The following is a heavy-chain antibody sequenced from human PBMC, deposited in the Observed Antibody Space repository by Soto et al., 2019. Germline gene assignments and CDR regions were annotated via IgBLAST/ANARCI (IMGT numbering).Heavy chain of an antibody. Sequence: QLQLQESGPGLVKPSETLSLTCTVSGGSISKSYYYWGWIRQPPGNRLEWIGSIYYSGSTSYNSSLKSRVTISVDTSKNQFSLRLSSVTAADTAVYYCASPTLGAFDIWGQGTKVTVSS. D-gene: IGHD3-16*01. V-gene: IGHV4-39*01. CDR1: GGSISKSYYY. J-gene: IGHJ3*02. CDR3: ASPTLGAFDI. CDR2: IYYSGST.